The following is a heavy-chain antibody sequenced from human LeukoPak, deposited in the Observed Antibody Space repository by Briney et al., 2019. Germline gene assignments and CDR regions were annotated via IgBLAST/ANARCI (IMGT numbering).Heavy chain of an antibody. J-gene: IGHJ4*02. D-gene: IGHD3-22*01. Sequence: GGSLRLSCAASGFTFSNYAMHWVRQAPGKGLECVAVISNDGSDKYYADSVKGRFTISRDNSENTLYLQMNSLRTEDTAVYYCARGTYYYDSSGYYSGGLGCWGQGTLVTVSS. CDR1: GFTFSNYA. V-gene: IGHV3-30*04. CDR3: ARGTYYYDSSGYYSGGLGC. CDR2: ISNDGSDK.